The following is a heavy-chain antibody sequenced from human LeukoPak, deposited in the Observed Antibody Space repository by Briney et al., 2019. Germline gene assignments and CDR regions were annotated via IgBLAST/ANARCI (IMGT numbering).Heavy chain of an antibody. CDR1: GGTFSSYA. Sequence: ASVKVSCKASGGTFSSYAISWVRQAPGQGLEWMGGIIPIFGTANYAQKFQGRVTITADESTSTAYMELSSLRSEDTAVYYCARDPSKVDTGPYYYYMDVWGKGTTVTVSS. CDR3: ARDPSKVDTGPYYYYMDV. CDR2: IIPIFGTA. J-gene: IGHJ6*03. D-gene: IGHD5-18*01. V-gene: IGHV1-69*13.